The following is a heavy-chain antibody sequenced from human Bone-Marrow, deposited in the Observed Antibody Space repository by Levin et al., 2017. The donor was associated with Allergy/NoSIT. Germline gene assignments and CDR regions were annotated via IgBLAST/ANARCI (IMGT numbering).Heavy chain of an antibody. CDR2: IYPTGDS. J-gene: IGHJ4*02. V-gene: IGHV3-66*02. Sequence: GESLKISCAVSGFTVTDSHMSWVRQAPGRGLEWVSIIYPTGDSFYAASLRGRFAISRDNSKNTLFLHINSLRTEDTALYFCARVFWDRRRTELYYFDSWGQGNLVTVSS. CDR3: ARVFWDRRRTELYYFDS. CDR1: GFTVTDSH. D-gene: IGHD1-1*01.